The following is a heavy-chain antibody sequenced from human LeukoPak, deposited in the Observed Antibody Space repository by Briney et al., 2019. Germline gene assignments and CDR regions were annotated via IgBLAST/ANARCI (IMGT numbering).Heavy chain of an antibody. V-gene: IGHV3-20*04. CDR1: GFTFNFYT. CDR2: INWNGGST. J-gene: IGHJ4*02. Sequence: GGSLRLSCAASGFTFNFYTMNWVRQAPGKGLEWVSGINWNGGSTGYADSVKGRFTISRDNAKNSLYLQMNSLRAEDTALYYCARVAYYDSSGYPFDYWGQGTLVTVSS. D-gene: IGHD3-22*01. CDR3: ARVAYYDSSGYPFDY.